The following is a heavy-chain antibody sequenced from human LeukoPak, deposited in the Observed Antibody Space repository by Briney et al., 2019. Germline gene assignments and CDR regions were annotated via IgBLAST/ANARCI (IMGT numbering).Heavy chain of an antibody. V-gene: IGHV3-23*01. Sequence: GGSLRLSCAASGFTFSSYAMSWVRQAPGKGLEWVSAISGSGGSTYYADSVKGRFTISRDNSKNTLYLQMNSLRAEDTAVYYCASSPDYGGNSVGAFDIWGQGTMVTVSS. CDR1: GFTFSSYA. CDR3: ASSPDYGGNSVGAFDI. CDR2: ISGSGGST. J-gene: IGHJ3*02. D-gene: IGHD4-23*01.